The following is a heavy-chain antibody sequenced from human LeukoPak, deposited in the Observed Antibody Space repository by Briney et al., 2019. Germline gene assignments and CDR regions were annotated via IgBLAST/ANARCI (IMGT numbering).Heavy chain of an antibody. CDR2: INPNSGST. D-gene: IGHD3-22*01. V-gene: IGHV1-2*02. CDR3: AREVDDYHSRDYSIDAFDI. J-gene: IGHJ3*02. Sequence: GASVKVSCKASGYTFTGYYMHWVRQAPGQGLEWMGWINPNSGSTNYAQKFQGRVTMTRDTSISTAYMELSRLRSDDTAVYYCAREVDDYHSRDYSIDAFDIWGQGTMVTVSS. CDR1: GYTFTGYY.